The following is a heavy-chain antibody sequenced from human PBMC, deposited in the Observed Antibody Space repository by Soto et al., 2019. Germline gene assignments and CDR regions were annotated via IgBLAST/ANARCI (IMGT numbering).Heavy chain of an antibody. Sequence: SETLSLTCTVSGGSISSGGYYWSWIRQHPGKGLEWIGYIYYSGSTYYNPSLKSRVTISVDTSKNQFSLKLSSVTAADTAVYYCARDGYDSSGYSYFDYWGQGTLVTVSS. CDR2: IYYSGST. V-gene: IGHV4-31*03. D-gene: IGHD3-22*01. CDR1: GGSISSGGYY. CDR3: ARDGYDSSGYSYFDY. J-gene: IGHJ4*02.